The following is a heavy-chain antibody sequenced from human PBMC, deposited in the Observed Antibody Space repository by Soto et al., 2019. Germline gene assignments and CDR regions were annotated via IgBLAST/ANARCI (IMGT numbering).Heavy chain of an antibody. D-gene: IGHD3-9*01. J-gene: IGHJ3*02. Sequence: EVQLLESGGGLVQPGGSLRLSCAASGFTLSSYDMGWVRQAPGRGLEWISLIRGSGGATFHADSVEGRLTISRDISKNTLYLQMNGLRAEDSAGYYCAKDRGDNAGYPAFDIWGQGTMVTVSS. CDR3: AKDRGDNAGYPAFDI. CDR2: IRGSGGAT. CDR1: GFTLSSYD. V-gene: IGHV3-23*01.